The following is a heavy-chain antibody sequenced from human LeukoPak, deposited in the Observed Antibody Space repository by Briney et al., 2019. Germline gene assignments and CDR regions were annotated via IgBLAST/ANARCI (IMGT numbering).Heavy chain of an antibody. Sequence: GGSLRLSCAASGFTFSSYAMSWVRQAPGKGLEWVSSISSSSSYIYYADSVKGRFTISRDNAKNSLYLQMNSLRAEDTAVYYCARVARGSWYLGEYNYYHMDVWGKGTTVTVSS. D-gene: IGHD6-13*01. CDR3: ARVARGSWYLGEYNYYHMDV. V-gene: IGHV3-21*01. J-gene: IGHJ6*03. CDR1: GFTFSSYA. CDR2: ISSSSSYI.